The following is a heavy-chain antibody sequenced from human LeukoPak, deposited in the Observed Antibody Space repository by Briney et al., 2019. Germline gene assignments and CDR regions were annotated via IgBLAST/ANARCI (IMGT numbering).Heavy chain of an antibody. CDR1: GGSFSGYY. D-gene: IGHD6-13*01. CDR3: VRDIAAAGGFDY. CDR2: INNSGST. Sequence: TSETQSLICGVYGGSFSGYYGSWTRHPPGKGREWLGEINNSGSTNYNPPLKSRVTISVDTSKNQFSLKLSSVTAADTAVYYCVRDIAAAGGFDYWGQGTLVTVSS. J-gene: IGHJ4*02. V-gene: IGHV4-34*01.